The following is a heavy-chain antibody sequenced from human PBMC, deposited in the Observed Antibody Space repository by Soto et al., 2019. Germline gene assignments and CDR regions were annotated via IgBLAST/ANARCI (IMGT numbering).Heavy chain of an antibody. CDR1: GFTFSNYA. V-gene: IGHV3-23*01. J-gene: IGHJ4*02. CDR3: AKSRYADSSGDYYDF. Sequence: QSGGSLRLSCAASGFTFSNYAMSWVRQAPGKGLEWVSGISGRGTSSYYADSVKGRFAISRDNSYNTLFLQLHSLRAEDTAVYYCAKSRYADSSGDYYDFWGQGTRVTVSS. CDR2: ISGRGTSS. D-gene: IGHD3-22*01.